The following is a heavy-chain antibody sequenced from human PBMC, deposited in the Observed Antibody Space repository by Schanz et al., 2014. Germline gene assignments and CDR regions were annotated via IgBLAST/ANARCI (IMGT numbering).Heavy chain of an antibody. D-gene: IGHD1-26*01. CDR2: VGSGRSAYT. CDR1: GFTFSDYY. Sequence: QVQLVDSGGGLVKPGGSLRLSCAASGFTFSDYYMTWIRQAPGKGLEWVSFVGSGRSAYTEYADSVKGRFTISRDNAKNSLYLQMNSLRVEDTAVYYCARSGTSHHDYYYYYYGVDVWGQGTTVTVSS. V-gene: IGHV3-11*06. J-gene: IGHJ6*02. CDR3: ARSGTSHHDYYYYYYGVDV.